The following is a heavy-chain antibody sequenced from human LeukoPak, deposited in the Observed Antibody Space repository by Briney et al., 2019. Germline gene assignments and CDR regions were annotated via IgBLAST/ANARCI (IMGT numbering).Heavy chain of an antibody. CDR3: ARDTTVVTEYYFDY. V-gene: IGHV1-69*04. CDR1: GGTFSSYA. CDR2: IIPILGIA. J-gene: IGHJ4*02. D-gene: IGHD4-23*01. Sequence: SVKVSCKASGGTFSSYAISWVRHAPGQGLEWMGRIIPILGIANYAQKFQGRVTITADKSTSTAYMELSSLRSEDTAVYYCARDTTVVTEYYFDYWGQGTLVTVSS.